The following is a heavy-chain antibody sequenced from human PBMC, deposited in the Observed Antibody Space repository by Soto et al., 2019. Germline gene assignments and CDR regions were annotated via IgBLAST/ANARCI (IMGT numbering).Heavy chain of an antibody. V-gene: IGHV4-31*03. Sequence: LSLTCTVSGGSINIGSYYWGWIRQYSGKGLEWIGHIHYNGDAYYNPSLKSRLTISVDTSKNQFSLKVNSVNAADTAVYYCARLDKGGLLQDAGYFDTWGQGALVTVSS. CDR1: GGSINIGSYY. CDR2: IHYNGDA. D-gene: IGHD2-15*01. CDR3: ARLDKGGLLQDAGYFDT. J-gene: IGHJ4*02.